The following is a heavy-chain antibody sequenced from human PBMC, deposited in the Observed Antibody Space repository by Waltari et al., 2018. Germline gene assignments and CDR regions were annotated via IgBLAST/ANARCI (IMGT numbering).Heavy chain of an antibody. CDR1: GFTFDDYV. J-gene: IGHJ4*02. D-gene: IGHD6-6*01. CDR3: AKGVGSSGDYFDY. V-gene: IGHV3-9*01. Sequence: EVQLVESGGGLVQPGRSLRLSCAASGFTFDDYVMHWVRQAPGKGLEWVSGISWNSGSIGYADSVKGRFTISRDNAKNSLYLQMNSLRAEDTALYYCAKGVGSSGDYFDYWGQGTLVTVSS. CDR2: ISWNSGSI.